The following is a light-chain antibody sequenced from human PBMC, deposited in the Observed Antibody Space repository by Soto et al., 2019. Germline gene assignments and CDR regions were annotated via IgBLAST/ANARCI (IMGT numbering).Light chain of an antibody. J-gene: IGLJ2*01. CDR1: TSDVGSHNF. V-gene: IGLV2-23*02. CDR3: YSYVGSIS. CDR2: EVS. Sequence: QYALTQPASVSGSPGQSITISCTGTTSDVGSHNFVSWYHQHPGKAPELMIYEVSKRPSGVSNRFSGSKSGNTASLTISGLQAEDEADYYCYSYVGSISFGGGTKLTVL.